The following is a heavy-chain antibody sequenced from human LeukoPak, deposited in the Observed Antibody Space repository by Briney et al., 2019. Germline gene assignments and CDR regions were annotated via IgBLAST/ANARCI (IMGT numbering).Heavy chain of an antibody. CDR3: ARGWRNWNYVVRDYYMDV. CDR2: ISSSSSYI. Sequence: PGGSLRLSCAASGFAFSSYSMNWVRQAPGKGLEWVSSISSSSSYIYYADSVKGRFTISRDNAKNSLYLQMNSLRAEDTAVYCCARGWRNWNYVVRDYYMDVWGKGTTVTVSS. V-gene: IGHV3-21*04. J-gene: IGHJ6*03. CDR1: GFAFSSYS. D-gene: IGHD1-7*01.